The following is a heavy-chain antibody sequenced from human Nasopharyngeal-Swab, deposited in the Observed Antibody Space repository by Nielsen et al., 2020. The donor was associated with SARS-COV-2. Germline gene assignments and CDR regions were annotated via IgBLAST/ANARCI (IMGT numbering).Heavy chain of an antibody. V-gene: IGHV7-4-1*02. D-gene: IGHD2-15*01. J-gene: IGHJ6*03. CDR3: ARDARIGYCSGGSCHFYYYYYMDV. Sequence: ASVKVSCKASGYTFTSYAMNWVRQAPGQGLEWMGWINTNTGNPTYAQGFTGRFVFSLDTSVSTAYLQISSLKAEDTAVYYCARDARIGYCSGGSCHFYYYYYMDVWGKGTTVTVSS. CDR2: INTNTGNP. CDR1: GYTFTSYA.